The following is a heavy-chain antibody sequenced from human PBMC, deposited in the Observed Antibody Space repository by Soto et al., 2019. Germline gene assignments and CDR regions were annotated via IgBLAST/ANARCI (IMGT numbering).Heavy chain of an antibody. Sequence: GGSLRLSCAASGFIFRSYGMHWVRQAPGKGLEWVAVIWYDGSNTNYADPVKGRFTISRDNAKDTLFLQMNSLRAEDTAVYYCASSGGWGQGTLVTVSS. CDR2: IWYDGSNT. J-gene: IGHJ4*02. CDR3: ASSGG. D-gene: IGHD1-26*01. V-gene: IGHV3-33*03. CDR1: GFIFRSYG.